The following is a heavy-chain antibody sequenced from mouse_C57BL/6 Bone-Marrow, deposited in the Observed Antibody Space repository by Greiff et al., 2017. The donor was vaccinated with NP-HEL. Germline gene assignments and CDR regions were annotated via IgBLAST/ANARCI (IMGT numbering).Heavy chain of an antibody. D-gene: IGHD4-1*01. Sequence: LVESGPELVKPGASVKISCKASGFSFTDYNMNWVKQSNGKSLEWIGVINPNYGTTSYNQKFKGKVTLTVDQSSSTAYMQLNSLTSEESAVYYCARSSAGTRYYYAMDYWGQGTSVTVSS. CDR2: INPNYGTT. V-gene: IGHV1-39*01. CDR3: ARSSAGTRYYYAMDY. J-gene: IGHJ4*01. CDR1: GFSFTDYN.